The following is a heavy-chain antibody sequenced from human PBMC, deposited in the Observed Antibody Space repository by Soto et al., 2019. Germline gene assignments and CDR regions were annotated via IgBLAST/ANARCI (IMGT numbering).Heavy chain of an antibody. CDR1: GFSLSTSGVG. Sequence: QITLKGSGPTLVKSTQTLTLTCTFSGFSLSTSGVGVGWIRQPPGKALEWVALIYWDDDKRYSPSLKSRLTITKDTSKNQVVLTMTNMDPVDTATFYCVASAYDSRGYYYYFDYWGQGTLVTVSS. J-gene: IGHJ4*02. V-gene: IGHV2-5*02. CDR2: IYWDDDK. D-gene: IGHD3-22*01. CDR3: VASAYDSRGYYYYFDY.